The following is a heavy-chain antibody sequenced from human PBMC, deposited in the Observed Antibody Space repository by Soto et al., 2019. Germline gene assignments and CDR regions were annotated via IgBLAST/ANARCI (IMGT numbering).Heavy chain of an antibody. CDR3: AGRNAMDV. CDR2: IKQDGSEK. CDR1: GFTFSSYW. Sequence: PGGSLRLSCAASGFTFSSYWINWVRQAPGRGLEWVANIKQDGSEKYYMDSVKGRFTISRDNARNLLYLQMNSLRAEDTALYYCAGRNAMDVWGQGTTVTVS. V-gene: IGHV3-7*01. J-gene: IGHJ6*02.